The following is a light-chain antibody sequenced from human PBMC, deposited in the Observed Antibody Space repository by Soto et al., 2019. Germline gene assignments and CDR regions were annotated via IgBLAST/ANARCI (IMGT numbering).Light chain of an antibody. Sequence: QSVLTQPPSASGTPGQRVTISCSGSSSNIGSNYVYWYQQLPGTAPKLLIYRNNQRPSGVPDRFSGSKSGTSASLAISGLRSEGEADYYCAAWDDSLSGVVFGGGTQLTVL. CDR2: RNN. V-gene: IGLV1-47*01. CDR1: SSNIGSNY. J-gene: IGLJ2*01. CDR3: AAWDDSLSGVV.